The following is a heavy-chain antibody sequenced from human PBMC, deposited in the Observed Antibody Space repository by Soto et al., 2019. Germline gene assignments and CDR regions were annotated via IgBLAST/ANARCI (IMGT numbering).Heavy chain of an antibody. V-gene: IGHV1-46*01. D-gene: IGHD3-10*01. CDR1: GYTFTSYY. J-gene: IGHJ3*02. Sequence: QVQLVQSGAEVKKPGASVKVSCKASGYTFTSYYMHWVRQAPGQGLEWMGIINPSGGSTSYAQKFQGRVTMTRDTSTSTVYMELSSLRSEDTAVYYCARGSRVRGVITPEGWAFDIWGQGTMVTVSS. CDR2: INPSGGST. CDR3: ARGSRVRGVITPEGWAFDI.